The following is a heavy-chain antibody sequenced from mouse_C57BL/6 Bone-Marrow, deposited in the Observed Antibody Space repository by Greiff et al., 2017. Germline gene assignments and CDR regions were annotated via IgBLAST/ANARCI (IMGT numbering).Heavy chain of an antibody. CDR1: GYTFTSSG. CDR3: ARGNYYGNLFDY. V-gene: IGHV1-69*01. Sequence: QVQLQQPGAELVMPGASVKLSCKASGYTFTSSGMTWVKQRPGQGLEWIGEIDPSDSYTYYNQKFKGKSTLTVDKSSSTAYMQLRSLTSEDSAVYYCARGNYYGNLFDYWGQGTTLTVSS. J-gene: IGHJ2*01. D-gene: IGHD2-1*01. CDR2: IDPSDSYT.